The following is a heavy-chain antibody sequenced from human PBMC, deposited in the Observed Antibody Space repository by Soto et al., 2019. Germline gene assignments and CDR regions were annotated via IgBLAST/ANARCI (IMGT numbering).Heavy chain of an antibody. CDR1: GFTFSNYA. V-gene: IGHV3-30-3*01. CDR2: ISYDGSNK. D-gene: IGHD6-13*01. J-gene: IGHJ4*02. CDR3: ATDYSRGAGY. Sequence: GGSLRLSCAASGFTFSNYALHWVRQAPGKGLEWVAVISYDGSNKYYADSAKGRFTISRDNSKNTLYLHMNSLRPEDTALYYCATDYSRGAGYWGQGTRVTVSS.